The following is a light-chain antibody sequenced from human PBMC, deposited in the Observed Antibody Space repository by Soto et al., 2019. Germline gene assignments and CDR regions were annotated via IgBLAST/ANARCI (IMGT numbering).Light chain of an antibody. Sequence: QLVLTQRPSASASLGASVTLTCTLSSGYSNDKVDWYQQRPGKGPRFVMRVGTGGIVGSKGDGIPDRFSVLGSGLNRYLTIKNIQEEDESDYHCGADHGSGSNFVVVFGGGTKLTVL. CDR3: GADHGSGSNFVVV. V-gene: IGLV9-49*01. CDR2: VGTGGIVG. CDR1: SGYSNDK. J-gene: IGLJ2*01.